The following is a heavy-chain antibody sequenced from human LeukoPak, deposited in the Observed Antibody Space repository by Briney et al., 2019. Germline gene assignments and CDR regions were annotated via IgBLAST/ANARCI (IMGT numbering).Heavy chain of an antibody. Sequence: GGSLRLSCAASGFTFSSYGMHWVRQAPGKGLEWVAFIRYDGSNKYYADSVKGRFTISRDNSKNTLYLQMNSLRAEDTAVYYCAKEKEDDISTDYWGQGTLVTVSS. V-gene: IGHV3-30*02. J-gene: IGHJ4*02. CDR3: AKEKEDDISTDY. D-gene: IGHD3-9*01. CDR2: IRYDGSNK. CDR1: GFTFSSYG.